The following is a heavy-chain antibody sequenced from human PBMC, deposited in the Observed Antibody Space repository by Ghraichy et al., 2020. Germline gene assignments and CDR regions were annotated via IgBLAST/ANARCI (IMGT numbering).Heavy chain of an antibody. CDR3: AASCSSASCYGSYFDY. D-gene: IGHD2-2*01. V-gene: IGHV3-48*03. CDR2: ISSSGSTI. J-gene: IGHJ4*02. Sequence: GGSLRLSCAASGFIFSSYEMNWVRQAPGRGLEWVSYISSSGSTIYYADSVKGRFTISRDNAKNSLSLQMNTLRAEDTAVYYCAASCSSASCYGSYFDYWGQGTLVTVSS. CDR1: GFIFSSYE.